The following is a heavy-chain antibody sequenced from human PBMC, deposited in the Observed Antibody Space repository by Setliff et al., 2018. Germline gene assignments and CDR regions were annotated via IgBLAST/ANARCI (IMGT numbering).Heavy chain of an antibody. CDR1: GFAFSTYA. CDR2: FYDSRGDT. V-gene: IGHV3-23*03. J-gene: IGHJ4*02. Sequence: GGSLRLSCAASGFAFSTYAVSWVRQAPGKGLEWVSIFYDSRGDTYYADSVKGRFTVSKDNSKNTMYLQMNSLRDEDTAIYYCAKSPVRFGIVIVIPSYFDSWGPGTLVTVSS. CDR3: AKSPVRFGIVIVIPSYFDS. D-gene: IGHD3-16*02.